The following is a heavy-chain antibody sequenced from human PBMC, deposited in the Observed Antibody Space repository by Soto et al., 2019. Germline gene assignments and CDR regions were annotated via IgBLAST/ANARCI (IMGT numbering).Heavy chain of an antibody. CDR2: MNPNSGNT. D-gene: IGHD2-21*02. CDR3: AAGGVTATRDAFDI. Sequence: ASVKVSCKASGYTFTSYDINWVRQATGQGLEWMGWMNPNSGNTGYAQKFQGRVTMTRNTSISTAYMELSSLRSEDTAVYYCAAGGVTATRDAFDIWGQGTMVTVSS. CDR1: GYTFTSYD. J-gene: IGHJ3*02. V-gene: IGHV1-8*01.